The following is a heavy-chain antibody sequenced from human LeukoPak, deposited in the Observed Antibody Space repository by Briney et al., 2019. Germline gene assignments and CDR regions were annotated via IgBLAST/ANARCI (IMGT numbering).Heavy chain of an antibody. CDR2: IKSKTDGGTT. J-gene: IGHJ6*03. V-gene: IGHV3-15*01. CDR3: TTVGVGSVVVPAAMSYYYYYYMDV. D-gene: IGHD2-2*01. Sequence: GGSLRLSCAASGFTFSSYGMSWVRQAPGKGLEWVGRIKSKTDGGTTDYAAPVKGRFTISRDDSENTLYLQMNSLKTEDTAVYYCTTVGVGSVVVPAAMSYYYYYYMDVWGKGTTVTVSS. CDR1: GFTFSSYG.